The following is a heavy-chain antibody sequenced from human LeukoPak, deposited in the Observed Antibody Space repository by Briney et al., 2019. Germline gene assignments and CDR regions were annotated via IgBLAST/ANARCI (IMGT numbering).Heavy chain of an antibody. Sequence: GASVQVSCKASGYTFTGYYIHWVRQAPGQGLECMGWINPNSGGTNYAQKFQGRVTMTRDTSISTAYMELSRLRSDDTAVYYCARGASGSYFSWLDPWGKATLVTVSS. CDR3: ARGASGSYFSWLDP. V-gene: IGHV1-2*02. CDR1: GYTFTGYY. CDR2: INPNSGGT. D-gene: IGHD3-10*01. J-gene: IGHJ5*02.